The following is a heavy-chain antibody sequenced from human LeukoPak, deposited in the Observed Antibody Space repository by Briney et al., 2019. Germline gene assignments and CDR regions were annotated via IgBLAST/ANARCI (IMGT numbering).Heavy chain of an antibody. J-gene: IGHJ4*02. V-gene: IGHV4-59*08. CDR1: GGSISGYY. D-gene: IGHD3-22*01. Sequence: SETLSLTCTVSGGSISGYYWSWIRQPPGKGLEWIGYIYYSGSSNYNPSLKSRVTISVDTSKNQFSLKVTSVTAADTAIYYCARHDSSGYKYWGQGTLVTVSS. CDR2: IYYSGSS. CDR3: ARHDSSGYKY.